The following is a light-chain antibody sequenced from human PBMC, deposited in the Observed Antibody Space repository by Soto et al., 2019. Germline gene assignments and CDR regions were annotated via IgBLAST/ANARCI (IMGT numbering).Light chain of an antibody. J-gene: IGLJ1*01. Sequence: SVLTQPASGSGSAGQSSTISRPGTSSDVGSYNLVSWYQQHPGKAPKLMIYEGSKRPSGVSNRFSGSKSGNTASLTISGLQAEDEADYYCCSYAGSSTFYVFGTGTKVTVL. CDR1: SSDVGSYNL. CDR3: CSYAGSSTFYV. V-gene: IGLV2-23*01. CDR2: EGS.